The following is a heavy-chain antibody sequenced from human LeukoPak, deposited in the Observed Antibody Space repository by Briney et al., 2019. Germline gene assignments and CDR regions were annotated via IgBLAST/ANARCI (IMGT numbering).Heavy chain of an antibody. V-gene: IGHV1-18*01. CDR3: AADLSGITMVRGVANFDY. Sequence: ASVKVSCKASGYTFTSYGISWVRQAPGQGLEWMGWISAYNGNTNYAQKLQGRVTMTTDTSTSTAYMELRSLRSDDTAVYYCAADLSGITMVRGVANFDYWGQGTLVTVSS. CDR2: ISAYNGNT. CDR1: GYTFTSYG. J-gene: IGHJ4*02. D-gene: IGHD3-10*01.